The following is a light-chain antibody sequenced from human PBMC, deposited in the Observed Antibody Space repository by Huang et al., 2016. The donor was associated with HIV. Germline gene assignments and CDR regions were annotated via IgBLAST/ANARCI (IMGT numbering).Light chain of an antibody. V-gene: IGKV1-NL1*01. Sequence: DIQMTQSPSSLSASVGDRVTITCRASQGISNSVAWYQQRPGKAPKLLLYATSRLETGAPSRFSGSRSGTEYTLTISSLQPVDLATYYCQQYYNNPPWTFGQGTKVEIK. CDR1: QGISNS. J-gene: IGKJ1*01. CDR2: ATS. CDR3: QQYYNNPPWT.